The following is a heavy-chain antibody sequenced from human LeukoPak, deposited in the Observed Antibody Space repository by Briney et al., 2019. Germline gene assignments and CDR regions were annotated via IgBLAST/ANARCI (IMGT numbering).Heavy chain of an antibody. V-gene: IGHV3-33*08. Sequence: PGGSLRLSRAASGFTFSSYAMSWVRQAPGKGLEWVAVIWYDGSNKYYADSVKGRFTISRDNSKNTLYLQMNSLRAEDTAVYYCARDSGITDTAIEIDYWGQGALVTVSS. J-gene: IGHJ4*02. D-gene: IGHD5-18*01. CDR3: ARDSGITDTAIEIDY. CDR1: GFTFSSYA. CDR2: IWYDGSNK.